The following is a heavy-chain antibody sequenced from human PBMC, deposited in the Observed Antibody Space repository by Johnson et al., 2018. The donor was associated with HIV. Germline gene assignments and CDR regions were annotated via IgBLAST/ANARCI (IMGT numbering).Heavy chain of an antibody. CDR2: ISSTCTTI. CDR3: ARNRPVSYGYRGAFDF. CDR1: GFTFSDYY. D-gene: IGHD5-18*01. J-gene: IGHJ3*01. Sequence: QVQLVESGGGLVKPGGSLRLSCAASGFTFSDYYMSWIRQAPGKGLDWVSYISSTCTTIYYADSVKGRFTISRDNAMKSLYLQINSLRAEDTAVYYCARNRPVSYGYRGAFDFWGQGTMVTVSS. V-gene: IGHV3-11*04.